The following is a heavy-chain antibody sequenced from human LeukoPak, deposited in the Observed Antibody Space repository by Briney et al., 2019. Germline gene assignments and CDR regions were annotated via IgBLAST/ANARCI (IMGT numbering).Heavy chain of an antibody. CDR3: ARHGHHGDYDY. V-gene: IGHV4-59*04. CDR2: IYYSGST. D-gene: IGHD4-17*01. Sequence: SETLSLTCTVSGGSISSYYWSWIRQPPGKGLEWIGYIYYSGSTYYNPSLNSRVAISVDTSKNQFSLQLSPLTAADTAVYHCARHGHHGDYDYWGQGTLVTVSS. J-gene: IGHJ4*02. CDR1: GGSISSYY.